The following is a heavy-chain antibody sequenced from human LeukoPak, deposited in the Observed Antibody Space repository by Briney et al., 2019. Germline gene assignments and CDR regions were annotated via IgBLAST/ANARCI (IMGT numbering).Heavy chain of an antibody. CDR3: ARGKYYFDY. J-gene: IGHJ4*02. V-gene: IGHV4-59*01. CDR2: MYYSGNT. Sequence: SETLSLTCTVSVDSISGYYWGWIRQPPGKGLEWIGYMYYSGNTNYNPSLKSRLTTSLDTPKNQFSLKLSSVTAADTAVYYCARGKYYFDYWGQGTLVTVSS. CDR1: VDSISGYY.